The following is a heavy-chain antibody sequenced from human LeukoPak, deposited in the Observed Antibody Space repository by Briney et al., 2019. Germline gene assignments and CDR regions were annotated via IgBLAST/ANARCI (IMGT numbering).Heavy chain of an antibody. J-gene: IGHJ5*02. Sequence: GGSLRLSCVASGFPFSSYWMTWVRQAPGKGLEWVANIKQDGSKKSYVDSVKGRFTISRDNAKNSLYLQMNSLRAEDTAVYYCARDLVPAAAWGQGTLVTVSS. CDR3: ARDLVPAAA. CDR1: GFPFSSYW. D-gene: IGHD2-2*01. V-gene: IGHV3-7*01. CDR2: IKQDGSKK.